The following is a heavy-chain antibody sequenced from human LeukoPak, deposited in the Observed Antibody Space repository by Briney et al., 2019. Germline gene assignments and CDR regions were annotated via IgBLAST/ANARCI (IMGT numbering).Heavy chain of an antibody. V-gene: IGHV4-34*01. D-gene: IGHD3-10*01. J-gene: IGHJ4*02. CDR2: INHSGST. CDR1: GGSFSGYY. CDR3: ARGPIYYYGSGRYYAWFDY. Sequence: SETLSLTCAVYGGSFSGYYWSWIRQPPGKGLEWIGEINHSGSTNYNPSLKSRVTISVDTSKNQFSLKLSSVTAADTAVYYCARGPIYYYGSGRYYAWFDYWGQGTLVTVSS.